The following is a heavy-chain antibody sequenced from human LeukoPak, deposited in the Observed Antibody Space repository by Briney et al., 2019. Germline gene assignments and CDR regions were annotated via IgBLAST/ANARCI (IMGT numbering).Heavy chain of an antibody. V-gene: IGHV1-18*01. CDR2: SPYNGNT. J-gene: IGHJ5*02. Sequence: SPYNGNTNYAQKLQGRVTMTTDTSTSSAYMELRSLRSDDTAVYYCARDGQFYYPHPYNWFDPWGQGTLVTVSS. CDR3: ARDGQFYYPHPYNWFDP. D-gene: IGHD3-22*01.